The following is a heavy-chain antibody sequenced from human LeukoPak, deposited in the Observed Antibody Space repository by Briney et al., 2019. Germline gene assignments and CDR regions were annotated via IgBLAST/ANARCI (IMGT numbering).Heavy chain of an antibody. CDR2: VYYTGST. CDR1: GGSISSTSYY. V-gene: IGHV4-39*07. D-gene: IGHD3-16*01. CDR3: AREKTTRGSYFDY. Sequence: PSETLSLTCTVSGGSISSTSYYWGRIRQPPGKGLEWIGFVYYTGSTNYSPSLKSRVTISVDTSKNQFSLKLSSVTAADTAVYYCAREKTTRGSYFDYWGQGTLVTVSS. J-gene: IGHJ4*02.